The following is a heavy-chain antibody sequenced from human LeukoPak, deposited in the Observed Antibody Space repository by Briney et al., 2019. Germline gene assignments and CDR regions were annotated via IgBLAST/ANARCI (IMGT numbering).Heavy chain of an antibody. CDR1: GFTFSSYA. CDR2: IRSSGGTT. J-gene: IGHJ4*02. D-gene: IGHD2-15*01. CDR3: AKGLGYCSGDTCYYYFDN. V-gene: IGHV3-23*01. Sequence: GSLRLSCTASGFTFSSYAMTWVRLAPGKGLEWVSTIRSSGGTTYYADSMKGRFTISRDNSKNTLYLQMNSLRAEDTAVYYCAKGLGYCSGDTCYYYFDNWGQGTLVTVSS.